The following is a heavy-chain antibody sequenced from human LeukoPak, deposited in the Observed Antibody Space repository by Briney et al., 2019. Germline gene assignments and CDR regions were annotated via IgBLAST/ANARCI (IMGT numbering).Heavy chain of an antibody. CDR3: ATETNGRQYDY. J-gene: IGHJ4*02. CDR2: IGPTGSDR. CDR1: GLTFSTSG. Sequence: PGGSLRLSCTASGLTFSTSGFNWVRQAPGKGLEWVASIGPTGSDRYHADSIKGRFTISRDNANNFLYLQMNSLRAEDTAVYYCATETNGRQYDYWGQGTLLTVSS. V-gene: IGHV3-21*06. D-gene: IGHD1-14*01.